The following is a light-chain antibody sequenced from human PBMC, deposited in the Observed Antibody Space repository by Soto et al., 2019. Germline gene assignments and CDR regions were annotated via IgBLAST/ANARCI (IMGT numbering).Light chain of an antibody. V-gene: IGKV3-20*01. Sequence: EIVLTQSPGTTSLSPGDRATLSCRASQNVYNNLLAWYKQRPGQAPRLLIYDASSRATGIPDRFSGSGSGTDFTLTISRLEPEDFAVYYCQQYGSSPETFGQGTKLEIK. CDR2: DAS. CDR3: QQYGSSPET. J-gene: IGKJ2*01. CDR1: QNVYNNL.